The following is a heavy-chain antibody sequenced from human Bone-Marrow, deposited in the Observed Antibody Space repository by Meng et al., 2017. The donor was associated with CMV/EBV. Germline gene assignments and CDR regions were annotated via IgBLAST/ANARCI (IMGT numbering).Heavy chain of an antibody. J-gene: IGHJ4*02. CDR2: IYYSGST. CDR1: GGSISSSSYY. V-gene: IGHV4-39*07. Sequence: SETLSLTCTVSGGSISSSSYYWGWIRQPPGKGLEWIGSIYYSGSTYYNPSLKSRVTMSVDTSKNQFSLKLSSVTAADTAVYYCARDLGGSSGWNTHVDYWGQGTLVTVSS. D-gene: IGHD6-19*01. CDR3: ARDLGGSSGWNTHVDY.